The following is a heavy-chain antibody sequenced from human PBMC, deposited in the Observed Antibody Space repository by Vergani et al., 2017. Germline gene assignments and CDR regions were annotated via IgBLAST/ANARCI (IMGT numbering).Heavy chain of an antibody. CDR3: ARDVSAYCGGDCLVDY. CDR2: INAGNGNT. J-gene: IGHJ4*02. V-gene: IGHV1-3*01. CDR1: GYTFTSYA. D-gene: IGHD2-21*02. Sequence: QVQLVQSGAEVKKPGASVKVSCKASGYTFTSYAMHWVRQAPGQRLEWMGWINAGNGNTKYSQKFQGRVTITRDTSASTAYMELRSLRSDDTAVYYCARDVSAYCGGDCLVDYWGQGTLVTVSS.